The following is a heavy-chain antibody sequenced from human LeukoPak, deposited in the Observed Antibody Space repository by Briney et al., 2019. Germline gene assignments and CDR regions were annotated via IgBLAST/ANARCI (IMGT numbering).Heavy chain of an antibody. Sequence: PGRSLRPSCAASGFTFSSYGMHWVRQAPGKGLEWVAVISYDGRNKYYADSVKGRFTISRDNSKNTLYLQMNSLRAEDTAVYYWAKDFMAVAGYFERLGRGTLVTDSP. V-gene: IGHV3-30*18. CDR3: AKDFMAVAGYFER. CDR2: ISYDGRNK. D-gene: IGHD6-19*01. J-gene: IGHJ2*01. CDR1: GFTFSSYG.